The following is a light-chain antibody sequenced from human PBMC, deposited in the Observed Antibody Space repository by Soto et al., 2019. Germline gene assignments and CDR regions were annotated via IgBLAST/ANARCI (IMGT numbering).Light chain of an antibody. Sequence: EVVLTQSPATLSLSPGERATLSCRASQGVSSSLAWYQQKPGQPPRLLIYDASNRATGIPARFSGSGSGTDFTLTISSLDPEDCAVYYCQQRSNWITFGQGTRLEIK. CDR3: QQRSNWIT. CDR2: DAS. J-gene: IGKJ5*01. V-gene: IGKV3D-11*01. CDR1: QGVSSS.